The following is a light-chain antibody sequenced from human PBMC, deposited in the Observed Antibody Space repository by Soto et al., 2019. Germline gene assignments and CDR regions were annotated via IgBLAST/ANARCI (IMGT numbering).Light chain of an antibody. Sequence: QSALTQPAAVSGSPGQSIAISCTGASSDIGAYNYVSWYQQHPGRAPRLMIYDVSHRPSGVSDRFSGSKSGNTASLTISGLQAEDEADYYCRSYISTNRAVFGGGTQLTVL. V-gene: IGLV2-14*03. CDR2: DVS. J-gene: IGLJ7*01. CDR1: SSDIGAYNY. CDR3: RSYISTNRAV.